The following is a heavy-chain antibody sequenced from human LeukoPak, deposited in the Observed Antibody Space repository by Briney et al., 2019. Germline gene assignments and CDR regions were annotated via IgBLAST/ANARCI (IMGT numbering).Heavy chain of an antibody. CDR1: GVSINPYY. D-gene: IGHD5-18*01. V-gene: IGHV4-4*07. CDR3: ARDQGYTYGQTHYFDL. Sequence: TPSETLSLTCSVSGVSINPYYWSWIRQSAGKGLEWIGRVYASGTTNYHPSLNGRVTLSVDMPKNHFSLRLSSVTAADTAVYYCARDQGYTYGQTHYFDLWGQGILVTVSS. J-gene: IGHJ4*02. CDR2: VYASGTT.